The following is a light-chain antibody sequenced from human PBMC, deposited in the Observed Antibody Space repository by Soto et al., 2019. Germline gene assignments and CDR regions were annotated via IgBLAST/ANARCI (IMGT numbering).Light chain of an antibody. Sequence: QSALAQPASVFGSPGQSITISCTGTSSDVGGYNFVSWYQQHPGKAPKLMIYEVSNRPSGASNRFSGSKSGNTASLTISGLQPEDEAGYYCSSYTTSSTVVFGTGTKVTVL. CDR3: SSYTTSSTVV. CDR1: SSDVGGYNF. J-gene: IGLJ1*01. V-gene: IGLV2-14*03. CDR2: EVS.